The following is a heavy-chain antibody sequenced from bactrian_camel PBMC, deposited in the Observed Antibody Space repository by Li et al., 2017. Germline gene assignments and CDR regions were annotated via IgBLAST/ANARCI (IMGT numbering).Heavy chain of an antibody. CDR1: GFAVDASD. D-gene: IGHD6*01. Sequence: VQLVESGGGSVQAGGSLRLSCTASGFAVDASDMGWYRLTPGKDREEVADIYAGDGRPYYADSVKGRFTISQDNAKNTLYLRMNSLKPEDSAMYYCSADVGSMSGNCQPNYWGQGTQVTVS. J-gene: IGHJ4*01. CDR3: SADVGSMSGNCQPNY. V-gene: IGHV3S63*01. CDR2: IYAGDGRP.